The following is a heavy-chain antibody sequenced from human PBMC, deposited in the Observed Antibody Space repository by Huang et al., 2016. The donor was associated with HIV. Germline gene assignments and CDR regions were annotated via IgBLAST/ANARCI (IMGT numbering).Heavy chain of an antibody. Sequence: QVQLVQSGAEVKKPGASVKVSCKASGYTFSSFGISWVRQAPGQGLEWVGWISVYNGNTKFAQKFPGRLTMTTDTSTGTAYMELRSLRSDDTAVYYCARGGGIQLWLLGYYYMDVWGNGTTVTVSS. J-gene: IGHJ6*03. D-gene: IGHD5-18*01. V-gene: IGHV1-18*01. CDR2: ISVYNGNT. CDR1: GYTFSSFG. CDR3: ARGGGIQLWLLGYYYMDV.